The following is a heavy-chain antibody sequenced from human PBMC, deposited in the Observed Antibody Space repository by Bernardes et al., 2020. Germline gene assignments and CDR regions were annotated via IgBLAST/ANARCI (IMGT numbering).Heavy chain of an antibody. Sequence: ASVKVSFKSSGYTFTSYGISWLRQAPGQGLEWMGFISSYNGNTHYPHKLQGRVTITTDTSTSTAYMELRSLRSDDTAVYYCARGGESITIFGVVIKENFDYWGQGTLVTVTS. CDR1: GYTFTSYG. V-gene: IGHV1-18*01. D-gene: IGHD3-3*01. CDR2: ISSYNGNT. CDR3: ARGGESITIFGVVIKENFDY. J-gene: IGHJ4*02.